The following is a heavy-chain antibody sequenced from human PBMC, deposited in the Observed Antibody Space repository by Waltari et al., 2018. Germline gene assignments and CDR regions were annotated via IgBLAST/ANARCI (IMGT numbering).Heavy chain of an antibody. V-gene: IGHV4-61*02. CDR3: ARDGGDGKDDAFDI. Sequence: QVQLQESGPGLVKPSQTLSLTCTVSGGSISSGSYYWSWIRQPAGKGLEWIGRIYTSGRTNYNPPLKSRVTISVDTSKNQFSLKLSSVTAADTAVYYCARDGGDGKDDAFDIWGQGTMVTVSS. CDR2: IYTSGRT. CDR1: GGSISSGSYY. J-gene: IGHJ3*02. D-gene: IGHD3-3*01.